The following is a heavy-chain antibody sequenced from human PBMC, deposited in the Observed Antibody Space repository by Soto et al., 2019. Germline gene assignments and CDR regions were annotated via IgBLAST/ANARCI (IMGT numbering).Heavy chain of an antibody. J-gene: IGHJ6*03. V-gene: IGHV3-23*01. CDR3: AKAPWFGVPVDYMDV. CDR2: ISGSGGST. CDR1: GFTFSSDA. Sequence: GSLRLSCAASGFTFSSDAMSWVRQAPGKGLEWVSAISGSGGSTYYADSVKGRFTISRDNSKNTLYLQMNSLRAEDTAVYYCAKAPWFGVPVDYMDVWGKGTTVTVSS. D-gene: IGHD3-10*01.